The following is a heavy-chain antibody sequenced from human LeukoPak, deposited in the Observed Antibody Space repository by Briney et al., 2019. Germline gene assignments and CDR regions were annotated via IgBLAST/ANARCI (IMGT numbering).Heavy chain of an antibody. V-gene: IGHV4-34*01. D-gene: IGHD6-19*01. J-gene: IGHJ4*02. CDR3: ARGGAVAGYADF. CDR2: ISHRGSG. CDR1: GGSFSGYY. Sequence: SETLSLTCAVYGGSFSGYYWSWIRQPPGKGLEWIGEISHRGSGNYNPSLKSRVTISGDTSKKQFSLKLSSVTAADTAVYHCARGGAVAGYADFWGQGTLVTVSS.